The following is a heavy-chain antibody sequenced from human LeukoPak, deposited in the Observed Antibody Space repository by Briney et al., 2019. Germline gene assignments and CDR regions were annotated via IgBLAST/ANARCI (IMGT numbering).Heavy chain of an antibody. D-gene: IGHD3-22*01. CDR1: GYTFSDVY. CDR2: INPQSGAT. Sequence: ASVKVSCKASGYTFSDVYIHWARQAPGQGLEWMAWINPQSGATTYAQKFKGRITTTRDMSITTDYMELTTLRSDDTAVDYCVGGGDDSGLYFAYWGQGTLVTVSS. CDR3: VGGGDDSGLYFAY. V-gene: IGHV1-2*02. J-gene: IGHJ4*02.